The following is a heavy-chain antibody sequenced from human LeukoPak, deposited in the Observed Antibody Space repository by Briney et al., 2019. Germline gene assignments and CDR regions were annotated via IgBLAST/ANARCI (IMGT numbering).Heavy chain of an antibody. Sequence: PGGSLRLSCAASGFTFSSYWMHWVRQAPGKGLVWVSRIDNDGSITSYADSVKGRFTISRDNAKNTLYLQMNSLRAEDTAVYYCARDPSSTSGYFDDWGQGTLVTVSS. J-gene: IGHJ4*02. V-gene: IGHV3-74*01. CDR3: ARDPSSTSGYFDD. CDR1: GFTFSSYW. D-gene: IGHD2-2*01. CDR2: IDNDGSIT.